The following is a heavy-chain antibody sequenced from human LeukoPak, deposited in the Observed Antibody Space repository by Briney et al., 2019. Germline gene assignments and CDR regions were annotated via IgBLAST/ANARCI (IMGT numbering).Heavy chain of an antibody. V-gene: IGHV1-18*01. D-gene: IGHD6-19*01. CDR1: GYTFTNYG. J-gene: IGHJ4*02. CDR3: ARSDSSGWPDY. CDR2: ISAYNGNT. Sequence: APVKVSCKASGYTFTNYGISWVRQAPGQGLEWMGWISAYNGNTNYAQKLQGRVTMTTDTSTSTAYMELRSLRSDDTAVYYCARSDSSGWPDYWGQGTLVTVSS.